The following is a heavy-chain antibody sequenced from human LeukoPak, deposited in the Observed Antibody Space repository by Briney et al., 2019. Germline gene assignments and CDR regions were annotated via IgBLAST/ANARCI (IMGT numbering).Heavy chain of an antibody. D-gene: IGHD3-22*01. CDR1: GYTFTSYG. CDR2: ISAYNGNT. J-gene: IGHJ4*02. V-gene: IGHV1-18*01. Sequence: ASVKVSCKASGYTFTSYGISWVRQAPGQGLEWMGWISAYNGNTNYAQKLQGRVTMTTDTSTSTAYMELRSLRSDDTAVYYCARQEGYYDSSGYYYPLDYWGQGTLVTVSS. CDR3: ARQEGYYDSSGYYYPLDY.